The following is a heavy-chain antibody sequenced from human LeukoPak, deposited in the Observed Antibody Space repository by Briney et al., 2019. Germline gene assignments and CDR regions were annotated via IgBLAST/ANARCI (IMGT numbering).Heavy chain of an antibody. CDR3: ARDGIRQWLDHLGPRSPPGVDY. J-gene: IGHJ4*02. D-gene: IGHD6-19*01. Sequence: GASVKVSCKASGYTFTSYGISWVRQAPGQGLEWMGWISAYNGNTNYAQKLQGGVTMTTDTSTSTAYMELRSLRSDDTAVYCCARDGIRQWLDHLGPRSPPGVDYWGQGTLVTVSS. V-gene: IGHV1-18*01. CDR2: ISAYNGNT. CDR1: GYTFTSYG.